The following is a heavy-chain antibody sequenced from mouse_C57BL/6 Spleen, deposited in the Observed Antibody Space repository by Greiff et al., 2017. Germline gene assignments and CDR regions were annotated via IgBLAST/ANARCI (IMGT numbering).Heavy chain of an antibody. V-gene: IGHV1-61*01. CDR1: GYTFTSYW. CDR3: ARGALGNWYFDV. Sequence: VQLQQPGAELVRPGSSVKLSCKASGYTFTSYWMDWVKQRPGQGLEWIGNIYPSDSETHYNQKFKDKATLTVDKSSSTAYMQLSSLTSEDSAVYYCARGALGNWYFDVWGTGTTVTVSS. J-gene: IGHJ1*03. CDR2: IYPSDSET.